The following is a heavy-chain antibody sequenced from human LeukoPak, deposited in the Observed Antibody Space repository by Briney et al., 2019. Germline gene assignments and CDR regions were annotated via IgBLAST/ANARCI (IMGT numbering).Heavy chain of an antibody. CDR3: AREGLVAYYDSSGSFDY. CDR1: GGTFSSYA. Sequence: ASVKVSCKASGGTFSSYAISWVRQAPGQGLEWMGWISAYNGNTNYAQKLQGRVTMTTDTSTSTAYMELRSLRSDDTAVYYCAREGLVAYYDSSGSFDYWGQGTLVTVSS. CDR2: ISAYNGNT. V-gene: IGHV1-18*01. J-gene: IGHJ4*02. D-gene: IGHD3-22*01.